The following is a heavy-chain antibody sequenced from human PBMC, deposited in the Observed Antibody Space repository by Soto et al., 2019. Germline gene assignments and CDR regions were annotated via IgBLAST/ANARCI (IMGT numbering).Heavy chain of an antibody. CDR3: TREEFGPGGFDP. Sequence: GGSLRLSCVASGFTFSTYWMHWVRQTPGEGLVWVSHTDSDGTFTTYADSVKGRFTISRDNAKSTLYLQMNSLRAEDTAVYYCTREEFGPGGFDPWGQGTLVTVSS. V-gene: IGHV3-74*01. CDR1: GFTFSTYW. D-gene: IGHD3-10*01. J-gene: IGHJ5*02. CDR2: TDSDGTFT.